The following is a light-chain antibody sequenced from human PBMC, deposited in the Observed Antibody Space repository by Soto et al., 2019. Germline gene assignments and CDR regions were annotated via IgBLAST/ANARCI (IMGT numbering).Light chain of an antibody. CDR3: CSYASSYSLV. V-gene: IGLV2-11*01. CDR1: SSDVGAFNY. J-gene: IGLJ3*02. CDR2: DVG. Sequence: QSALTQPRSVSASPGQSVTISCTGTSSDVGAFNYVSWYQQHPGRAPKLMIYDVGKRPSGVPDRFFGSKSGNTASLTISGLQAEDEADYYCCSYASSYSLVFGGGTKVTVL.